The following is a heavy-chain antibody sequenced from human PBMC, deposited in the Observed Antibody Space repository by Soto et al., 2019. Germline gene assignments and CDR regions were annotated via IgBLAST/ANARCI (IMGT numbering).Heavy chain of an antibody. D-gene: IGHD6-13*01. CDR1: GGSFGGDY. CDR2: INHSGST. Sequence: SGPLSLSCAVYGGSFGGDYWCWVRQPPGKGLEWIGEINHSGSTNYNPSLKSRVTISVDTSKNQFSLKLSSVTAADTAVEYCARGGIAALLGGRDVWAQGNTVT. J-gene: IGHJ6*02. CDR3: ARGGIAALLGGRDV. V-gene: IGHV4-34*01.